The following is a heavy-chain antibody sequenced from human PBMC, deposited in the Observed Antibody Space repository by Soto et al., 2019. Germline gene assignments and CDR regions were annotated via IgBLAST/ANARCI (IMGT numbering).Heavy chain of an antibody. J-gene: IGHJ4*02. CDR1: GYTFSKYW. CDR2: INPGDSDA. V-gene: IGHV5-51*01. CDR3: ARQGGEYNTMSDY. Sequence: PGESLKISCKGSGYTFSKYWIGWVRQTPGKGLEWMGMINPGDSDARYSPSFEGQVTFSVDKSINAAYLQWNSLKASDTAMYYCARQGGEYNTMSDYWGQGTLVTVSS. D-gene: IGHD3-10*01.